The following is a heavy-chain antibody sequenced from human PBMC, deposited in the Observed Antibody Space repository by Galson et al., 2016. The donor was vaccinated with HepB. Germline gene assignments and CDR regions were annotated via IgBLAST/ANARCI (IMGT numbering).Heavy chain of an antibody. CDR1: GDSVSSNSAA. CDR2: TYYRSKWYN. D-gene: IGHD2-8*01. V-gene: IGHV6-1*01. J-gene: IGHJ3*02. Sequence: CAISGDSVSSNSAAWNWIRQSPSRGLEWLGRTYYRSKWYNDYAVSVKSRITINADTSKNQFSLQLNSVTPEDTAVYYCASRFCTNAVCYLAFDIWGQGTMVTVSS. CDR3: ASRFCTNAVCYLAFDI.